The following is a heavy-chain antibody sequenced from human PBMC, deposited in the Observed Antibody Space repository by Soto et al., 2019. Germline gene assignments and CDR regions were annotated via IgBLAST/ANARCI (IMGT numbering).Heavy chain of an antibody. J-gene: IGHJ6*03. CDR2: ISGSGGST. Sequence: GGALRLSFAAPWFTFCRYSLSWVPPAPGKGVGWGSVISGSGGSTYYADSVKGRFTISRDNSKNTLYLQMNSLRAEDTAVYYCAKDLSTYYYGSGSYLTPYYMDVWGKGTTVTVSS. V-gene: IGHV3-23*01. D-gene: IGHD3-10*01. CDR1: WFTFCRYS. CDR3: AKDLSTYYYGSGSYLTPYYMDV.